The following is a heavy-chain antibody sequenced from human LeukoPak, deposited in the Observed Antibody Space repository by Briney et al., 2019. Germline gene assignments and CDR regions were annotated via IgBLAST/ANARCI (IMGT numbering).Heavy chain of an antibody. CDR1: GYTFTSYA. Sequence: ASVKVSCKASGYTFTSYAMHWVRQAPGQRLEWMGWINAGNGNTKYSQKFQGRVTITRDTSASTDYMELSSLRSEDTAVYYCARVRQQLVPDYWGQGTLVTVSS. CDR2: INAGNGNT. V-gene: IGHV1-3*01. D-gene: IGHD6-13*01. J-gene: IGHJ4*02. CDR3: ARVRQQLVPDY.